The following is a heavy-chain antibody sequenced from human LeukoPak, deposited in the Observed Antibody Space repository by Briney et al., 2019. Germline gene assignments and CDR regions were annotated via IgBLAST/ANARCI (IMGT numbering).Heavy chain of an antibody. Sequence: SGGSLRLSCAVSGFSLSIYSMNWLRQAPGKGLEWVSTITGSGGYIYYEDSVKGRLTISRDNAKNSLYLQMNSLRVEDTAVYYCARGPAGGDYWGQGTRVTASS. D-gene: IGHD2-8*02. V-gene: IGHV3-21*01. J-gene: IGHJ4*02. CDR2: ITGSGGYI. CDR3: ARGPAGGDY. CDR1: GFSLSIYS.